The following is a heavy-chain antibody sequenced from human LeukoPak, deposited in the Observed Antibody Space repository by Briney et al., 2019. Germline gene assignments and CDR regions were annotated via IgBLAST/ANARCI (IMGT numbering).Heavy chain of an antibody. V-gene: IGHV4-31*03. Sequence: PSQTLSLTCTVSGGSISSGGYYWSWIRKHPGKGLEWIGYIYYSGSTYYNPSLKSRVTISLDMSRTQFSLKLSSVTAADTAVYYCARTPRPASVAAGNNWFDPWGQGTLVTVSS. D-gene: IGHD1-14*01. CDR3: ARTPRPASVAAGNNWFDP. CDR1: GGSISSGGYY. CDR2: IYYSGST. J-gene: IGHJ5*02.